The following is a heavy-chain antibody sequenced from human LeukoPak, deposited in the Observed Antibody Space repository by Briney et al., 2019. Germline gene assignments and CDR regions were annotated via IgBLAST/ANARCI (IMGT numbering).Heavy chain of an antibody. D-gene: IGHD3-9*01. CDR3: ASSNGFDWSPEYYVDV. CDR2: VFSSGNT. Sequence: SETLSLTCSVSGVSISSYWWSWIRQSPGKGLEWIAYVFSSGNTNYNPSLKGRVTISVDISKNQFSLKVTSVTAADTAVYYCASSNGFDWSPEYYVDVWGKGTSVTVSS. CDR1: GVSISSYW. J-gene: IGHJ6*03. V-gene: IGHV4-59*01.